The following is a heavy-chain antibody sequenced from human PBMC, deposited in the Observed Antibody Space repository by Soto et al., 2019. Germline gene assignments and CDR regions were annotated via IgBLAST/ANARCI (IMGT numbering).Heavy chain of an antibody. J-gene: IGHJ2*01. V-gene: IGHV1-69*12. CDR2: IIPMFGTT. Sequence: QVQLVQSGAEVKKPGSSVKVSCKASGGTFSSYAISWVRQSPGQGLEWMGGIIPMFGTTNYAQKSQGRVTIAADESTSTAYMELSVMRSEDTAVYYCARVVTVVKSFHYWYFERWGRGTLVTVSS. CDR1: GGTFSSYA. CDR3: ARVVTVVKSFHYWYFER. D-gene: IGHD2-15*01.